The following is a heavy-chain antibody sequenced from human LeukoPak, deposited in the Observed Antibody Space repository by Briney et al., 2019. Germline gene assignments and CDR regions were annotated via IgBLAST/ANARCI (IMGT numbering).Heavy chain of an antibody. CDR2: ITGGTYRT. Sequence: PGGSLRLSCAASEFTFSNYAMTWVRQSPGKGLQWVSTITGGTYRTYYVESVRGRFTISRDNSKNTLYLQMNSLRAEDTAVYYCARIIYWGQGTLVTVSS. CDR3: ARIIY. V-gene: IGHV3-23*01. D-gene: IGHD3-10*01. J-gene: IGHJ4*02. CDR1: EFTFSNYA.